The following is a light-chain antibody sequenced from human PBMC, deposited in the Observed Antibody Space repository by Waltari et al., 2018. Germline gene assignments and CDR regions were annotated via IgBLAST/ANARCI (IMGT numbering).Light chain of an antibody. Sequence: DIVMTQSPDSLAVSLGERATFNCKSSQSVLYSSNNKNDLAWDQQKPGQPPKLLIYGASTRESGVPDRFSGSGSGTDFTLTISSLQAEDVAVYYCQQYLTSSWTFGQGTKVEIK. CDR3: QQYLTSSWT. CDR2: GAS. J-gene: IGKJ1*01. V-gene: IGKV4-1*01. CDR1: QSVLYSSNNKND.